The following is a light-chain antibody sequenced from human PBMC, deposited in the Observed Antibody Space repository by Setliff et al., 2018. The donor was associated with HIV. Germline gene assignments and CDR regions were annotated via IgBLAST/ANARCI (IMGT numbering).Light chain of an antibody. J-gene: IGLJ1*01. CDR3: QSYDSSLTGSYV. Sequence: VLTQSPSVSGAPGQRVTISCTGSSSNIGAGYDVHWYQQLPGTAPKLLIYGNNNRPSGVPDRFSGSKSGTSASLAITGLHAEDEADYYCQSYDSSLTGSYVFGTGTKVTVL. CDR2: GNN. V-gene: IGLV1-40*01. CDR1: SSNIGAGYD.